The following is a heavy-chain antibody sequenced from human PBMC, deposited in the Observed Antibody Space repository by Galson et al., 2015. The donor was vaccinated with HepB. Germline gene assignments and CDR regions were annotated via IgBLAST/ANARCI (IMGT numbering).Heavy chain of an antibody. CDR1: GFTFSSYS. CDR2: ISSSSSYI. V-gene: IGHV3-21*01. Sequence: SLRLSCAASGFTFSSYSMNWVRQAPGKGLEWVSSISSSSSYIYYADSVKGRFTISRDNAKNSLYLQMNSLRAEDTAVYYCARDSSGSSNHFDYWGQGTLVTVSS. D-gene: IGHD3-22*01. CDR3: ARDSSGSSNHFDY. J-gene: IGHJ4*02.